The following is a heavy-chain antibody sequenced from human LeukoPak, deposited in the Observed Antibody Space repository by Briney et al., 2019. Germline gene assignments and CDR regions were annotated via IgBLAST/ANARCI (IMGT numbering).Heavy chain of an antibody. J-gene: IGHJ3*02. D-gene: IGHD3-9*01. Sequence: GGSLRLSCAASGFTFSSYWMSWVRQAPGKGPEWVANIKQDGSEKYYVDSVKGRFTISRDNAKNSLYLQMNSLRAEDTAVYYCARDRLRYFDWLLSEVDAFDIWGQGTMVTVSS. CDR3: ARDRLRYFDWLLSEVDAFDI. CDR1: GFTFSSYW. CDR2: IKQDGSEK. V-gene: IGHV3-7*03.